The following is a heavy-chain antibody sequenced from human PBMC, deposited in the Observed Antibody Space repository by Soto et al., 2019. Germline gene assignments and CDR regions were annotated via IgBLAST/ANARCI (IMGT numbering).Heavy chain of an antibody. D-gene: IGHD3-10*01. Sequence: GASVKVSCKASGGTFSSYTISWVRQAPGQGLEWMGRIIPILGIANYAQKFQGRVTITADKSTSTAYLELSSRRSEDTAVYSFARAKVFVRGVSGLDDWGQGTPVTVSS. CDR3: ARAKVFVRGVSGLDD. J-gene: IGHJ6*02. CDR2: IIPILGIA. CDR1: GGTFSSYT. V-gene: IGHV1-69*02.